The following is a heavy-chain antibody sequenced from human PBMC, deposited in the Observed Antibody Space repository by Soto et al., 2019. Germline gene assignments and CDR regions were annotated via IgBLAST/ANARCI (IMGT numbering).Heavy chain of an antibody. J-gene: IGHJ5*02. CDR1: GGTFSSYA. CDR3: ARVTSMVRGVIDNWFDP. CDR2: IIPMYGPA. V-gene: IGHV1-69*01. Sequence: QVPLVQSGAEVKKPGSSVTVSCKAPGGTFSSYAIHWVRQAPGQGLEWMGGIIPMYGPAKYAQRFQGRVTITADESTTTVYMELTSLTSQGTAVYYCARVTSMVRGVIDNWFDPWGHGTLVTVSS. D-gene: IGHD3-10*01.